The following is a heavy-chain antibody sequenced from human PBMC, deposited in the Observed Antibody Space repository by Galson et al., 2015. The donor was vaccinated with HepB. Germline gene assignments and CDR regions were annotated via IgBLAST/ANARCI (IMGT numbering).Heavy chain of an antibody. CDR3: AKEVREAIFGSYYYGMDV. J-gene: IGHJ6*02. CDR1: GFTFSSYA. Sequence: SLRLSCAASGFTFSSYAMSWVRQAPGKGLEWVSAISGSGGSTYYADSVKGRFTISRDNSKNTLYLQMNSLRAEDTAVYYCAKEVREAIFGSYYYGMDVWGQGTTVTVSS. V-gene: IGHV3-23*01. D-gene: IGHD3-3*01. CDR2: ISGSGGST.